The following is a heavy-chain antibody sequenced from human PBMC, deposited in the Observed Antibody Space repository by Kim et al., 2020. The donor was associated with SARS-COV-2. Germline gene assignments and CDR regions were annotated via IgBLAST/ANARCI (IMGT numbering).Heavy chain of an antibody. D-gene: IGHD6-19*01. CDR1: GGSISSYY. CDR2: IYYSGST. J-gene: IGHJ2*01. CDR3: ARGVGIAVAGVGGYWYFDL. Sequence: SETLSLTCTVSGGSISSYYWSWIRQPPGKGLEWIGYIYYSGSTNYNPSLKSRVTISVDTSKNQFSLKLSSVTAADTAVYYCARGVGIAVAGVGGYWYFDLWGRGTLVTVSS. V-gene: IGHV4-59*01.